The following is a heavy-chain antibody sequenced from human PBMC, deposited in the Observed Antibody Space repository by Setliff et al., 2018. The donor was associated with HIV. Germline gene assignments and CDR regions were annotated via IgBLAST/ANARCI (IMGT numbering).Heavy chain of an antibody. V-gene: IGHV3-48*04. Sequence: GGSLRLSCAASGFTFSRYSMNWVRQAPGKGLEWVSYISSGTSIYYADSVKGRFTSSRDNAKNSLYLQMNSLRAEDTAFYYCARGRVPRNYWGQGTLVTVSS. J-gene: IGHJ4*02. CDR1: GFTFSRYS. CDR3: ARGRVPRNY. CDR2: ISSGTSI. D-gene: IGHD2-2*01.